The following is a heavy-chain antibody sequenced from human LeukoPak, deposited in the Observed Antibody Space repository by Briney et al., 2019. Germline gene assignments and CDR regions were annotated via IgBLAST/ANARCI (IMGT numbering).Heavy chain of an antibody. CDR2: ISGSGGST. CDR1: GFTFSSYA. D-gene: IGHD3-22*01. Sequence: GGSLRLSCAASGFTFSSYAMSWVRQAPGKGLEWVSAISGSGGSTYYADSVKGRFTISRDNSKNTLYLQMNSLRAEDTAVYYCAKDPSYYYDSSGYSDNWFDPWGQGTLVTVSS. V-gene: IGHV3-23*01. J-gene: IGHJ5*02. CDR3: AKDPSYYYDSSGYSDNWFDP.